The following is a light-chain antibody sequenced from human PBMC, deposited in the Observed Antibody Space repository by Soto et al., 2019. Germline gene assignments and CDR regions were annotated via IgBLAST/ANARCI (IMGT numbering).Light chain of an antibody. CDR3: QHYDSPWT. CDR2: GST. CDR1: HRVSNNY. J-gene: IGKJ1*01. Sequence: CASHMTQSPASRATPSCRASHRVSNNYVAWYQQKPGHAPVLLIDGSTNQATGIPDRFSGSSARTYFTLTSSMQAPDYATVYYFQHYDSPWTFGQGTKVDI. V-gene: IGKV3-20*01.